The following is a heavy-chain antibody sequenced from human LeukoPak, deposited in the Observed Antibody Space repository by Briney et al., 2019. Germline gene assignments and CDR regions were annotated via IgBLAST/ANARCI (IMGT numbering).Heavy chain of an antibody. J-gene: IGHJ4*02. V-gene: IGHV3-9*01. CDR3: ARFHPVMTPTYYFDY. CDR1: GFTFDDYA. CDR2: ISWNSGSI. D-gene: IGHD2-15*01. Sequence: GRSLRLSCAASGFTFDDYAMHWVRQAPGKGLEWVSGISWNSGSIYYADSVKGRFTISRDNSKNSLYLQMNSLRAEDTAVYYCARFHPVMTPTYYFDYWGQGTLVTVSS.